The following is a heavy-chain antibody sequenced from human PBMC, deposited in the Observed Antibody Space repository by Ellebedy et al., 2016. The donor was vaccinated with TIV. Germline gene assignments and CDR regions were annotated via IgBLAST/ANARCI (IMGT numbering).Heavy chain of an antibody. V-gene: IGHV3-30*12. J-gene: IGHJ4*02. CDR1: GFSISTYG. CDR3: ARDWGGLRYFDL. CDR2: IWLDGSNK. D-gene: IGHD3-16*01. Sequence: PGGSLRLSCAASGFSISTYGMFWVRQAPGKGLEWVALIWLDGSNKYYADSVKGRFTISRDNSKNTLYLQMNSLRVEDTAVYYCARDWGGLRYFDLWGQGTLVTVSS.